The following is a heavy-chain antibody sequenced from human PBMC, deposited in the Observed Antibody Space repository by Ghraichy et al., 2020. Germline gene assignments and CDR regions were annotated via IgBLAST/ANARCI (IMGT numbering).Heavy chain of an antibody. CDR1: GGSISSGGYY. Sequence: SQTLSLTCTVSGGSISSGGYYWSWIRQHPGKGLEWIGYIYYSGSTYYNPSLKSRVTISVDTSKNQFSLKLSSVTAADTAVYYCARERYMDPSFDYWGQGTLVTVSS. D-gene: IGHD3-9*01. CDR3: ARERYMDPSFDY. J-gene: IGHJ4*02. V-gene: IGHV4-31*03. CDR2: IYYSGST.